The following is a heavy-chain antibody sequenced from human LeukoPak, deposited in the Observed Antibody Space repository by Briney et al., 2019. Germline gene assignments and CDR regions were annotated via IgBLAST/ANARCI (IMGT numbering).Heavy chain of an antibody. D-gene: IGHD6-13*01. CDR2: IYYSGST. CDR1: GGSIRSYY. J-gene: IGHJ6*02. Sequence: KSSETLSLTCTVSGGSIRSYYWSWIRQPPGKGLEWIEYIYYSGSTNYNPSLKSRVTISVDTSKNQFSLKLSSVTAADTAVYYCARDDSSSWSPGGYYGMDVWGQGTTVTVSS. CDR3: ARDDSSSWSPGGYYGMDV. V-gene: IGHV4-59*01.